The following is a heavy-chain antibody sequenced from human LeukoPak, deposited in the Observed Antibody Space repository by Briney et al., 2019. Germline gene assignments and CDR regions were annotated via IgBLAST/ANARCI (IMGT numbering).Heavy chain of an antibody. V-gene: IGHV4-39*01. CDR2: ISDSGTI. CDR1: GGSISRNSYS. CDR3: ARHVTADNWFDP. J-gene: IGHJ5*02. Sequence: SETLSLTCTVSGGSISRNSYSWGWIRQPPGKGLEWIGSISDSGTIHYNPSLKSRVTILVDTSKKQVSLRVNAVTAADTAVYYCARHVTADNWFDPWGQGTLVTVSS.